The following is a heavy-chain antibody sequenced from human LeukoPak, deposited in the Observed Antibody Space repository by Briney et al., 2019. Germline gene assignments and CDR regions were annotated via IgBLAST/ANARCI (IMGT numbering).Heavy chain of an antibody. CDR2: INPNSGGT. V-gene: IGHV1-2*02. CDR1: GYTFTGYY. D-gene: IGHD1-26*01. CDR3: ARIKSSNKDPTSGSYFLY. Sequence: GASVKVSCKASGYTFTGYYMHWVRQAPGQGLEWMGWINPNSGGTNYAQKFQGRVTVTRDTSISTAYMELSRLRSDDTAVYYCARIKSSNKDPTSGSYFLYWGQGTLVTVSS. J-gene: IGHJ4*02.